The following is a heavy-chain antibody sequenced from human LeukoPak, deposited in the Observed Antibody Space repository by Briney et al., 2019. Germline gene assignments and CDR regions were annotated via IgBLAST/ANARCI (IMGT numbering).Heavy chain of an antibody. J-gene: IGHJ4*02. D-gene: IGHD1/OR15-1a*01. V-gene: IGHV3-7*01. CDR3: ARENWTNDY. Sequence: GGSLRLSCAASGFTFTTYWMSWVRQAPGKGLEWVANIKTDGSEKYYADSVKGRFTISRDNAKNSLYLQMNSLRAEDTALYYCARENWTNDYWRRGTLVTVSS. CDR2: IKTDGSEK. CDR1: GFTFTTYW.